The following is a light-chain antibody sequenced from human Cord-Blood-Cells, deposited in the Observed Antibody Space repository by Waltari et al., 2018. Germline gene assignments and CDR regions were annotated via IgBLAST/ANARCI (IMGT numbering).Light chain of an antibody. CDR3: SSYTSSSTLGV. CDR2: DVS. J-gene: IGLJ3*02. Sequence: QSALTQPAAVSGSPGQSITISCTGTSRDVGGYNYYSWYQQHPGKAPKLMIYDVSNRPSGVSNRFAGSKSGNTASLTISGLQAEDEADYYCSSYTSSSTLGVFGGGTKLTVL. CDR1: SRDVGGYNY. V-gene: IGLV2-14*03.